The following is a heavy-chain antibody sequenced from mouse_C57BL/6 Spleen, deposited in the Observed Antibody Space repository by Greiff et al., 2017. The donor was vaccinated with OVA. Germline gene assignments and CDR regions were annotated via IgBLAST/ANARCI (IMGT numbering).Heavy chain of an antibody. D-gene: IGHD3-2*02. CDR1: GFSLTSYG. CDR3: ARTAQATDYYAMDY. V-gene: IGHV2-2*01. J-gene: IGHJ4*01. CDR2: IWSGGST. Sequence: VQLVESGPGLVQPSQSLSITCTVSGFSLTSYGVHWVRQSPGKGLEWLGVIWSGGSTDYNAAFISRLSISKDNSKSQVFFKMNSLQADDTAIYYCARTAQATDYYAMDYWGQGTSVTVSS.